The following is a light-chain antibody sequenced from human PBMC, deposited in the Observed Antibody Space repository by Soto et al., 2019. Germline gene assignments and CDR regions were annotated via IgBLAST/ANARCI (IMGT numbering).Light chain of an antibody. CDR3: VSYTSSTTYV. CDR1: SSDVGGSNF. V-gene: IGLV2-14*03. CDR2: DVA. Sequence: QSALTQPASVSDSPGQSITISCTGTSSDVGGSNFVSWYQQHPGKPPKLIIYDVANRPSGVSNRFSGSKSGSTASLIISRIQTEDEADYYCVSYTSSTTYVFGTGTKVTVL. J-gene: IGLJ1*01.